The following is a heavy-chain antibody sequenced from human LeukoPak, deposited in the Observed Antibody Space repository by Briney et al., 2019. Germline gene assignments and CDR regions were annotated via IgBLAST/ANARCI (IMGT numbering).Heavy chain of an antibody. D-gene: IGHD3-22*01. CDR2: ISGSGGST. Sequence: GGSLRLSCAASGFTVSSNYMSWVRQAPGKGLEWVSAISGSGGSTYYADSVKGRFTISRDNSKNTLYLQMNSLRAEDTAVYYCAKRSGNYYDSSGYPEPFDYWGQGTLVTVSS. CDR1: GFTVSSNY. CDR3: AKRSGNYYDSSGYPEPFDY. J-gene: IGHJ4*02. V-gene: IGHV3-23*01.